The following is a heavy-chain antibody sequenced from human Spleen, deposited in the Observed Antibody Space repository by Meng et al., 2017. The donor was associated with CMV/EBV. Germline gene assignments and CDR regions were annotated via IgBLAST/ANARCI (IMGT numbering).Heavy chain of an antibody. CDR3: AAHDFWSGYYTVY. J-gene: IGHJ4*02. CDR2: ISGSGGST. Sequence: GESLKISCAASAFTFNTCSMNWVRQAPGKGLEWVSAISGSGGSTYYADSVKGRFTISRDNSKNTLYLQMNSLRAEDTAVYYCAAHDFWSGYYTVYWGQGTLVTVSS. V-gene: IGHV3-23*01. D-gene: IGHD3-3*01. CDR1: AFTFNTCS.